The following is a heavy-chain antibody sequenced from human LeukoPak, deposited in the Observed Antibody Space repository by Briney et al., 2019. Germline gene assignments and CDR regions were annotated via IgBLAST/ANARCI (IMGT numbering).Heavy chain of an antibody. J-gene: IGHJ5*02. CDR2: ITGSGSFV. CDR1: GFIFNNYI. Sequence: GGCLRLSCAVSGFIFNNYIMNCVREAPGKGLEWGSSITGSGSFVYYADSVKGRFTISRDNAKNSLLLQMNLLTAEDTPVYYCARDSSGPWFDPWGQGTLVTVFS. V-gene: IGHV3-21*06. CDR3: ARDSSGPWFDP. D-gene: IGHD6-6*01.